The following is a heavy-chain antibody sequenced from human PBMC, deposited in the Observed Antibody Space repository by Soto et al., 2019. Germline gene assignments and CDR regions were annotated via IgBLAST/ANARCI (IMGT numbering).Heavy chain of an antibody. CDR2: IIPIPGTA. J-gene: IGHJ6*02. CDR3: ARSQGSSTSLEIYYYYYYGMDV. D-gene: IGHD2-2*01. Sequence: QVQLVQSGAEVKKPGSSVKVSCKASGGTFGSYAISWVRQAPGQGLEWMGGIIPIPGTANYAQKFQGRVTIAADESTSTGYMELSSLRSEDTAVYYCARSQGSSTSLEIYYYYYYGMDVCGQGTTVTVSS. V-gene: IGHV1-69*01. CDR1: GGTFGSYA.